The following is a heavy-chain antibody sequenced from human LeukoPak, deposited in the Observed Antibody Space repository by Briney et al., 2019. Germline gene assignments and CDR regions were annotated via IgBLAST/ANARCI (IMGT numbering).Heavy chain of an antibody. V-gene: IGHV3-23*01. CDR3: AKGPCSSTSCYVSGYYYYGMDV. CDR1: GFPFSSYA. D-gene: IGHD2-2*01. Sequence: GSLKLSCAASGFPFSSYAMGWVRPAPGKGLEWVSAISGSGGRTYYADSVKGRFTISRDDSKNTLYLQMNSLRAEDTAVYYCAKGPCSSTSCYVSGYYYYGMDVWGQGTTVTVSS. J-gene: IGHJ6*02. CDR2: ISGSGGRT.